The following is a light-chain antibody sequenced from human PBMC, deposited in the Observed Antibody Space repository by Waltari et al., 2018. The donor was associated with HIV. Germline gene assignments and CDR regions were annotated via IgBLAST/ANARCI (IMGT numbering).Light chain of an antibody. V-gene: IGKV3-20*01. CDR2: GAS. CDR3: QQYGTSSFS. Sequence: EVVLTQSPGNLSLSPGETALLSCRASQKINNNNLAWYQQKPGQAPRLVIYGASSRATGIPDRFSGSGSGTDFTLAISGLEPEDFAVYYCQQYGTSSFSFGPGAKVDL. CDR1: QKINNNN. J-gene: IGKJ3*01.